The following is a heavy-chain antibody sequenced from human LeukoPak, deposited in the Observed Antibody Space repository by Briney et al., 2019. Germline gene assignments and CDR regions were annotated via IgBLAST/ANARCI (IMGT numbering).Heavy chain of an antibody. J-gene: IGHJ3*02. D-gene: IGHD1-14*01. CDR2: NSSSGSYI. V-gene: IGHV3-21*01. CDR1: GFTFSNYN. CDR3: AINSWSTTSQGAFDI. Sequence: GGSLRLSCAASGFTFSNYNMNWVRQAPGKGLEWVSSNSSSGSYIYYADSLKGRFTISRDNAKNSQYLQMDRLRAEDTAVYYCAINSWSTTSQGAFDIWGQGTMVTVSS.